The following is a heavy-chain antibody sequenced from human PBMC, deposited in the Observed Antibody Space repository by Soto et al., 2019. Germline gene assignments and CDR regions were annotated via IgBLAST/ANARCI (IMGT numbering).Heavy chain of an antibody. CDR3: AKGSLGDIPQYDILTGYYSSPDHLDDY. CDR1: GFTFSSYA. Sequence: GGSLRLSCAASGFTFSSYAMSWVRQAPGKGLEWVSAISGSGGSTYYADSVKGRFTISRDNSKNTLYLQMNSLRAEDTAVYYCAKGSLGDIPQYDILTGYYSSPDHLDDYWGQGTLVTVSS. CDR2: ISGSGGST. J-gene: IGHJ4*02. D-gene: IGHD3-9*01. V-gene: IGHV3-23*01.